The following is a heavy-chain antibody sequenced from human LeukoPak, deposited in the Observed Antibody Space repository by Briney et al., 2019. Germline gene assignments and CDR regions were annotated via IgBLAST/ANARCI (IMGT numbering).Heavy chain of an antibody. CDR2: ISHDGRTK. V-gene: IGHV3-30*04. CDR3: AKALTPYYSNWFDP. J-gene: IGHJ5*02. D-gene: IGHD3-10*01. CDR1: GFNFDNFA. Sequence: GKSLTLSCVVSGFNFDNFAMHWVRQPLGKGLEWVAVISHDGRTKYYADSMKGRITISRDNSKNTLFLQMNNLRSEDTAVYYCAKALTPYYSNWFDPWGKGTPVTVSS.